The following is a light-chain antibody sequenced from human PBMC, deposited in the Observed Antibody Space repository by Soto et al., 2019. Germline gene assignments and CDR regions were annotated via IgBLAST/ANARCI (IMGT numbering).Light chain of an antibody. Sequence: EIVLTQSPGTLSLSPGERATLSCRASQSVSSSYLAWYQQKPGQAPRLLIYGASSRATGIPDRFSGSGSGTDFTLTISTLEPEVVAVYYCQQYGSSPYTFAQGTKLETK. J-gene: IGKJ2*01. CDR3: QQYGSSPYT. CDR1: QSVSSSY. V-gene: IGKV3-20*01. CDR2: GAS.